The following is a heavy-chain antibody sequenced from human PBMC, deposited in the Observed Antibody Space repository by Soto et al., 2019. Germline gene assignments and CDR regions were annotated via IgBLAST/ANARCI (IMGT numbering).Heavy chain of an antibody. J-gene: IGHJ2*01. D-gene: IGHD7-27*01. V-gene: IGHV4-38-2*01. CDR2: IYHSGNT. CDR1: GYSISSGFY. Sequence: SETLSLTCVVSGYSISSGFYWGWIRQPPGKGLEWIASIYHSGNTYYNPSLKSRVTMSVDTSTNQLSLMLSSVTAADTAVYYCSRDQGLGAGYFALWGRGTLVIVSS. CDR3: SRDQGLGAGYFAL.